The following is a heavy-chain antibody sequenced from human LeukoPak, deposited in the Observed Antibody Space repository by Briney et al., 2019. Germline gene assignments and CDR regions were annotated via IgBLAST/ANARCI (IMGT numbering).Heavy chain of an antibody. CDR3: ATEAGHSSSRNSEYYFDY. V-gene: IGHV1-2*02. D-gene: IGHD6-6*01. J-gene: IGHJ4*02. CDR1: GYTFTGFY. Sequence: ASVKVSCKASGYTFTGFYSHWVRQAPGQGLEWMGWINPNSGGTNCAPKFQGRVTMTRDTSINTAYMELSRLRSDDTAVYYCATEAGHSSSRNSEYYFDYWGQGTLITVSS. CDR2: INPNSGGT.